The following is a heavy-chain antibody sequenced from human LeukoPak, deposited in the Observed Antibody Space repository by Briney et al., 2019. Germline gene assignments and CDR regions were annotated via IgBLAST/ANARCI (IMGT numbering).Heavy chain of an antibody. V-gene: IGHV4-39*01. CDR3: ARHKDYYYSYMDV. J-gene: IGHJ6*03. Sequence: AWVRQAPGKGLEWIGTIYYSGSTYYNPSLTSRVTISVDTSKNQFSLKLSSVTAADTAVYYCARHKDYYYSYMDVWGKGTTVTISS. CDR2: IYYSGST.